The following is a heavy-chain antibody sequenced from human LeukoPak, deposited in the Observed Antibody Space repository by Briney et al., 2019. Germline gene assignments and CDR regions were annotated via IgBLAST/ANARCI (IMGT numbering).Heavy chain of an antibody. Sequence: GESLKISCEGSGYIFTGYTFSDYWIGWVRQMPGRGLEWMGIVFPGDSDTRYRPSFQGQVTISADKSISTAYLQWSSLKASDTAMYYCATIVRHIAYWGQGTLVTVSS. V-gene: IGHV5-51*01. D-gene: IGHD1-26*01. CDR3: ATIVRHIAY. J-gene: IGHJ4*02. CDR1: GYIFTGYTFSDYW. CDR2: VFPGDSDT.